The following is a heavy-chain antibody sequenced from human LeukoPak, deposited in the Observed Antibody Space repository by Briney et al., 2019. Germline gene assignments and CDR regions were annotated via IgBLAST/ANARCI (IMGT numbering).Heavy chain of an antibody. D-gene: IGHD6-19*01. CDR1: GFTVSSNF. V-gene: IGHV3-66*01. CDR2: IYSGGST. J-gene: IGHJ4*02. CDR3: ARDNPNSSGYC. Sequence: GGSLRLSCAASGFTVSSNFMTWVRQAPGKGMEWVSVIYSGGSTYYADSVKGRFTISRDNSKNTLYLQMNSLRAEDTAVYYCARDNPNSSGYCWGQGTLVSVSS.